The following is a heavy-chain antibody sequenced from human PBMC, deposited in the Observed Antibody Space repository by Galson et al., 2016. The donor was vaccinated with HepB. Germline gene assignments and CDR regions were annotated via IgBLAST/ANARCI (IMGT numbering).Heavy chain of an antibody. CDR1: GFIFSSYG. CDR3: AKDNSSWNNWFDP. Sequence: SLRLSCAASGFIFSSYGMHWVRLTPGKGLEWVAVISPDGSEKYYGDSVKGRHTISRDNSKNTLYLQMNSLRGEDTAVYYCAKDNSSWNNWFDPWGQGTVVTVSS. V-gene: IGHV3-30*18. J-gene: IGHJ5*02. D-gene: IGHD6-13*01. CDR2: ISPDGSEK.